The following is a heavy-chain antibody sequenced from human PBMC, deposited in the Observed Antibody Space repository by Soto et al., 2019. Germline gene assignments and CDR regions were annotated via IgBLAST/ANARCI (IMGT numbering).Heavy chain of an antibody. CDR1: GGTFSSYA. D-gene: IGHD2-2*01. CDR2: IIPIFGTA. V-gene: IGHV1-69*01. J-gene: IGHJ5*02. CDR3: ARLQEYCSSTSCYPWFDP. Sequence: QVQLVQSGAEVKKPGSSVKVSCKASGGTFSSYAISWVRQAPGQGLEWMGGIIPIFGTANYAQKFQGRVTITADESTSTAYMERSSLRSEDTAVYYCARLQEYCSSTSCYPWFDPWGQGTLVTVSS.